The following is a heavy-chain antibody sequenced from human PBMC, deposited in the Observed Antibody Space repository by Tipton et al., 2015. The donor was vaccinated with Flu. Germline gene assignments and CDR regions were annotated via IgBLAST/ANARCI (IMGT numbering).Heavy chain of an antibody. V-gene: IGHV5-51*01. CDR2: IYPGDSDT. D-gene: IGHD6-13*01. Sequence: VQLVQSGSEVKKPGESLEISCKGSGYSFTSYWIGWVRQMPGKGLEWMGIIYPGDSDTRYSPSFQGQVTISADKSISTAYLQWSSLKASDTAMYYCARRGIAAAGTQDDAFDIWGQGTMVTVSS. CDR3: ARRGIAAAGTQDDAFDI. CDR1: GYSFTSYW. J-gene: IGHJ3*02.